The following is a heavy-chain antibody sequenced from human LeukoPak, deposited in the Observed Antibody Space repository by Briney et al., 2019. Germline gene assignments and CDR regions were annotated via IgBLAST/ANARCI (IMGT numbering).Heavy chain of an antibody. CDR3: TKGSNTWPSLFDY. CDR2: INWDGGST. Sequence: GGSLRLFCAASGFNFEDYTMHWVRQTPGKGLEWVSLINWDGGSTYYADSVKGRFAISRDNNKNSLYLQMTSLRTEDTALYYCTKGSNTWPSLFDYWGQGTLVTVSS. J-gene: IGHJ4*02. CDR1: GFNFEDYT. D-gene: IGHD2-2*02. V-gene: IGHV3-43*01.